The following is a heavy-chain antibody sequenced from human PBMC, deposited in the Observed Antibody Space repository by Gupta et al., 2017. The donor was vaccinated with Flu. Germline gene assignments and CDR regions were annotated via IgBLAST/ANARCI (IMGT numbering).Heavy chain of an antibody. CDR1: GFTFSSYS. CDR2: ITSSSNYR. D-gene: IGHD1-26*01. J-gene: IGHJ3*02. CDR3: ARRGNYLGDAFDI. V-gene: IGHV3-21*01. Sequence: EVQLRESGGGLVNPGGSLRLSCAASGFTFSSYSLNWVRQAPGKGLEWVSSITSSSNYRHYADSVRGRFTVSRDNARDSLHLQMNSLRAEDTAVYYCARRGNYLGDAFDIWGQGTMVTVSS.